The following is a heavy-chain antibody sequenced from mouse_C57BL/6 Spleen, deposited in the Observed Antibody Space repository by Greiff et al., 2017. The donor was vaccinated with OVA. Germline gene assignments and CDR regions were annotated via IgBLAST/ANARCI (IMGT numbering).Heavy chain of an antibody. D-gene: IGHD1-1*01. Sequence: EVKLVESGGGLVKPGGSLKLSCAASGFTFSDYGMHWVRQAPEKGLEWVAYISSGSSTIYYADTVKGRFTISRDNAKNTLFLHMTSLRSEDTAMYYCARNYYGSLGLFAYWGQGTLVTVSA. J-gene: IGHJ3*01. CDR1: GFTFSDYG. V-gene: IGHV5-17*01. CDR2: ISSGSSTI. CDR3: ARNYYGSLGLFAY.